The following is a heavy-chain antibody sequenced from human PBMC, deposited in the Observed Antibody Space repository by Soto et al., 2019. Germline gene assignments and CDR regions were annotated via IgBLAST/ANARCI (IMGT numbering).Heavy chain of an antibody. J-gene: IGHJ5*02. Sequence: SVKVSCKASGGTFSSYAISWVLQAPGQGLEWMGGIIPIFGTANYAQKLQGRVTITADESTSTAYMELSSLRSEDTAVYSCAREVAYYDSSGYSWLDPWGQGTLVTVSS. CDR2: IIPIFGTA. CDR3: AREVAYYDSSGYSWLDP. CDR1: GGTFSSYA. D-gene: IGHD3-22*01. V-gene: IGHV1-69*13.